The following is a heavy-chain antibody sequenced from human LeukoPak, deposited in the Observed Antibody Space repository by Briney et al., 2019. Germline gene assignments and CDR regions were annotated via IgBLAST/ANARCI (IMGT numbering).Heavy chain of an antibody. J-gene: IGHJ6*03. CDR3: AKGPSGEGTHYYYYMDV. CDR2: ISGSGGST. Sequence: PGGSLRLSCAASGFTFSSYAMSWVRQAPGKGLEWVSAISGSGGSTYYADSVKGRFTISRDNSKNTLYLQMNSLRAEDTAVYYCAKGPSGEGTHYYYYMDVWGKGTTVTVSS. D-gene: IGHD3-10*01. V-gene: IGHV3-23*01. CDR1: GFTFSSYA.